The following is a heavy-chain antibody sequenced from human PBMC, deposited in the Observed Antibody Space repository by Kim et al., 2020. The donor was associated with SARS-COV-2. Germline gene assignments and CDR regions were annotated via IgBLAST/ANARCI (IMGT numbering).Heavy chain of an antibody. CDR2: IDPSDSYT. D-gene: IGHD5-18*01. V-gene: IGHV5-10-1*01. CDR1: GYTFSSYW. Sequence: GESLKISCKGSGYTFSSYWISWVRQMPGKGLEWMGRIDPSDSYTNYSPSFQGHVTISADKSISTAYLQWSSLKASDTAIYYCATHAKLSDVFYYGMDVWGQGTTVTVSS. CDR3: ATHAKLSDVFYYGMDV. J-gene: IGHJ6*02.